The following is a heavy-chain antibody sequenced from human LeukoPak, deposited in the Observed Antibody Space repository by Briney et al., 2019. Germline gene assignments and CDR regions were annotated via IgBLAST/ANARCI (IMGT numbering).Heavy chain of an antibody. CDR2: INHSGST. J-gene: IGHJ4*02. CDR3: ARRIGLRYFDRHFDY. D-gene: IGHD3-9*01. Sequence: SETLSLTCTVSGGSISSYYWSWIRQPPGKGLEWIGEINHSGSTNYNPSLKSRVTISVDTSKNQFSLKLSSVTAADTAVYYCARRIGLRYFDRHFDYWGQGTLVTVSS. V-gene: IGHV4-34*01. CDR1: GGSISSYY.